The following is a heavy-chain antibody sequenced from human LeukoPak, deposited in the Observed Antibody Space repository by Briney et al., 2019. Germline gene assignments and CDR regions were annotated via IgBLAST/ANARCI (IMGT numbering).Heavy chain of an antibody. J-gene: IGHJ5*02. CDR1: GGSISRYY. CDR3: ARDLVAPGNWFDP. Sequence: SETLSLTCTVSGGSISRYYWSWIRQPAGKGLEWIGRIYTSGSTNYNPSLKSRVTMSVDTSNNQFSLKLSSVTAADTAVYYCARDLVAPGNWFDPWGQGTLVTVSS. V-gene: IGHV4-4*07. CDR2: IYTSGST. D-gene: IGHD5-12*01.